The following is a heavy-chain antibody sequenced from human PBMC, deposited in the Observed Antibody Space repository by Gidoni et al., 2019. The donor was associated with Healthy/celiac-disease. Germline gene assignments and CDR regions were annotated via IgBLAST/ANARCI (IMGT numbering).Heavy chain of an antibody. V-gene: IGHV3-23*01. CDR2: ISGSGGST. Sequence: EVQLLESGGGWVQPGGSLRLSCAASGFTFSSYAMSWVRQAPGKGLEWVSAISGSGGSTYYADSVKGRFTISRDNSKNTLYLQMNSLRAEDTAVYYCAKGEGFYYYYYMDVWGKGTTVTVSS. CDR1: GFTFSSYA. J-gene: IGHJ6*03. CDR3: AKGEGFYYYYYMDV.